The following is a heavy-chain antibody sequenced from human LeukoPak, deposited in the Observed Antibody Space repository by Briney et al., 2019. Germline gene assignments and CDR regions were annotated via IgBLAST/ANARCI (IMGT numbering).Heavy chain of an antibody. J-gene: IGHJ6*02. CDR1: GGSISSYY. Sequence: SETLSLTCTVSGGSISSYYWSWIRQPPGKGLEWIANIYYSGTTNYNPSLKSRVTMSVDTSKNQFSLNLTSVTAADSAVYYCARQDYYYYGMDVWGQGTTVTVSS. V-gene: IGHV4-59*08. CDR3: ARQDYYYYGMDV. CDR2: IYYSGTT.